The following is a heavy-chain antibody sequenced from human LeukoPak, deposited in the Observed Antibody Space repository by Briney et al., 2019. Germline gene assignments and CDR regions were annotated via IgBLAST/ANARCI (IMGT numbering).Heavy chain of an antibody. D-gene: IGHD2-2*01. Sequence: SETLSLTCAVYGGPFSDYFWGWIRQPPGKGLEWIGEINHSGRTYYNPSLKSRVTKSVDTSKNQFSLNLSSVTAADTAVYYCARDVVVVPAAIHYGMDVWGQGTTVTVSS. CDR3: ARDVVVVPAAIHYGMDV. CDR1: GGPFSDYF. CDR2: INHSGRT. V-gene: IGHV4-34*01. J-gene: IGHJ6*02.